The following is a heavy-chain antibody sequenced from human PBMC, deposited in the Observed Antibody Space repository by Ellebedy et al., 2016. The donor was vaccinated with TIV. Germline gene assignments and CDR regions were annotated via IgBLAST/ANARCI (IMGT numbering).Heavy chain of an antibody. CDR3: ARSDRPADAIRSPYYYYGMDV. CDR2: IDWDDDK. J-gene: IGHJ6*02. CDR1: GFSLSTSGMC. V-gene: IGHV2-70*01. D-gene: IGHD2-2*02. Sequence: SGPTLVKPTQTLTLTCTFSGFSLSTSGMCVSWIRQPPGKALEWLALIDWDDDKYYSTSLKTRLTISKDTSKNQVVLTMTNMDPVDTATYYCARSDRPADAIRSPYYYYGMDVWGQGTTVTVSS.